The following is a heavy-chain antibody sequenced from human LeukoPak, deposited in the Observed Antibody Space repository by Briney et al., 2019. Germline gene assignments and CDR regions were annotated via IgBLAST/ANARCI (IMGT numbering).Heavy chain of an antibody. Sequence: SGTLSLTCTVSGGSISSSANYWGWIRQPPGRGLEWIANIYYNGNTYYNPSLRSRVTISVDTSINHFSLNLSSVTAADTAVYYCVRSIGVGALRAWFDPWGQGTLVTVSS. D-gene: IGHD1-26*01. J-gene: IGHJ5*02. V-gene: IGHV4-39*07. CDR2: IYYNGNT. CDR1: GGSISSSANY. CDR3: VRSIGVGALRAWFDP.